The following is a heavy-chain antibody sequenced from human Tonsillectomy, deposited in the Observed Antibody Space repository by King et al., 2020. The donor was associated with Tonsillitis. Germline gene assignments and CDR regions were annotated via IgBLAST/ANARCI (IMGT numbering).Heavy chain of an antibody. CDR3: ARGASLLYCDILSGYSEGWFDP. CDR1: GASFSDYY. V-gene: IGHV4-34*01. J-gene: IGHJ5*02. CDR2: INQTEGT. Sequence: VQLQQWGAGLLKPSETLSLTCAIYGASFSDYYWSWIRQPPGKGLEWIGEINQTEGTNYNPSLKNRVTISADSSKNQFSLELWSVTTADTAVYYCARGASLLYCDILSGYSEGWFDPWGQGSLVTVSS. D-gene: IGHD3-9*01.